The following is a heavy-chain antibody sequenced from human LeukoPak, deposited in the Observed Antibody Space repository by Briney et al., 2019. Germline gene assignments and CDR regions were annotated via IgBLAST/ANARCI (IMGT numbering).Heavy chain of an antibody. CDR2: IYYSGST. V-gene: IGHV4-59*01. J-gene: IGHJ3*02. Sequence: PSETLSLTCTVSGGSISSYYWSWIRQPPGKGLEWIGYIYYSGSTNYNPSLKSRVTISVDTSKNQFSLNLSSVTAADTAVYYCARDRYSSGWHEGVVAFDIWGQGTMVTVSS. CDR3: ARDRYSSGWHEGVVAFDI. CDR1: GGSISSYY. D-gene: IGHD6-19*01.